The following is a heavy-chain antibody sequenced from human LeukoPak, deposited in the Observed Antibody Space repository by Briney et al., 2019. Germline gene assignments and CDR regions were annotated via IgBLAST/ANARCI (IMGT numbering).Heavy chain of an antibody. CDR3: ARQGYGYALLDY. CDR2: INHSGST. V-gene: IGHV4-34*01. J-gene: IGHJ4*02. D-gene: IGHD5-12*01. Sequence: PSETLSLTCAVYGGSFSGYYWSWIRQPPGKGLEWIGEINHSGSTNYNPSLKSRVTISIDTSKNQFSLKLNSVTAADTAVYYCARQGYGYALLDYWGQGTLVTVSS. CDR1: GGSFSGYY.